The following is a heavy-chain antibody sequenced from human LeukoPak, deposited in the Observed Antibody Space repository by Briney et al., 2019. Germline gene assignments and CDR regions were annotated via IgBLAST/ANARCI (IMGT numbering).Heavy chain of an antibody. J-gene: IGHJ4*02. D-gene: IGHD1-1*01. CDR1: GGSFSSGRSY. V-gene: IGHV4-39*01. Sequence: SETLSLTCTVSGGSFSSGRSYWGWIRQAPGKGLEWIGNMYYSGSTYYNPSLKSRVTISIDASNNQFSPKLSSLTAADTAVYYCARGINWPPQDYFDFWGQGIMVTVSS. CDR3: ARGINWPPQDYFDF. CDR2: MYYSGST.